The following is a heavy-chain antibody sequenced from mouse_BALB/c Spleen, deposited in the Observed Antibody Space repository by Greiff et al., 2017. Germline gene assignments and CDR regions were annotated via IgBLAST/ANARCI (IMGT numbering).Heavy chain of an antibody. CDR3: ARGPGQWYFDV. CDR2: IDPANGNT. J-gene: IGHJ1*01. V-gene: IGHV14-3*02. D-gene: IGHD3-3*01. CDR1: GFNIKDTY. Sequence: EVQLQESGAELVKPGASVKLSCTASGFNIKDTYMHWVKQRPEQGLEWIGRIDPANGNTKYDPKFQGKATITADTSSNTAYLQLSSLTSEDTAVYYCARGPGQWYFDVWGAGTTVTVSS.